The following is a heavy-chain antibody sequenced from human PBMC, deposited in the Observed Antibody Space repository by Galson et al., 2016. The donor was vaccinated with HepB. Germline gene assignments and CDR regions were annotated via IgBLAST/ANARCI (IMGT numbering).Heavy chain of an antibody. CDR1: GFTFSLQT. Sequence: SLRLSCAASGFTFSLQTMAWVRQAPGKGLEWVLRIGGTHTATFYTDSVKGRFTVSRDNSKNTLYLQMSSLRAEDTAVYYCAKDSLSGDGRWRFDYWGQGTLVIVSS. CDR2: IGGTHTAT. V-gene: IGHV3-23*01. D-gene: IGHD2-21*02. CDR3: AKDSLSGDGRWRFDY. J-gene: IGHJ4*02.